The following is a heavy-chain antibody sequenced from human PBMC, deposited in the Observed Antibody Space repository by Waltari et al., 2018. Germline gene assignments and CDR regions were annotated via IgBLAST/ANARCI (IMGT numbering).Heavy chain of an antibody. D-gene: IGHD6-19*01. CDR1: GGSISSINW. CDR3: ARETAVAGTYYYYGMDV. CDR2: IYHSGST. Sequence: QVQLQESGPGLVKPSGTLSLTCAVSGGSISSINWWSWVRQPPGKGLEWIGEIYHSGSTNYNPSLKSRVTISVDKSKNQFSLKLSSVTAADTAVYYCARETAVAGTYYYYGMDVWGQGTTVTVSS. J-gene: IGHJ6*02. V-gene: IGHV4-4*02.